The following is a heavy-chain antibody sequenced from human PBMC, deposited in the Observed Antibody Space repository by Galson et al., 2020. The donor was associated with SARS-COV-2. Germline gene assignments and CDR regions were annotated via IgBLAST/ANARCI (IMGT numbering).Heavy chain of an antibody. CDR2: ISAYNGNT. Sequence: ASVKVSCKASGYTFTSYGISWVRQAPGQGLEWMGWISAYNGNTNYAQKLQGRVTMTTDTSTSTAYMELRSLRSDDTAVYYCARVELPIVPRYCSSTSCYYYYMDVWGKGTTVTVSS. CDR3: ARVELPIVPRYCSSTSCYYYYMDV. CDR1: GYTFTSYG. J-gene: IGHJ6*03. D-gene: IGHD2-2*01. V-gene: IGHV1-18*01.